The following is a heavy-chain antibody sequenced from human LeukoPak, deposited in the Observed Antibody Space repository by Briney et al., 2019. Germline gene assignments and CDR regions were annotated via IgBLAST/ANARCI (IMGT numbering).Heavy chain of an antibody. J-gene: IGHJ4*02. D-gene: IGHD3-10*01. V-gene: IGHV3-30-3*01. CDR2: ISYDGTNK. CDR1: GFTFSTYA. CDR3: AKGFYYYGSGD. Sequence: PGRSLRLSCTASGFTFSTYAMHWVRQAPGKGLEWVAVISYDGTNKYYADSMKGRFTISRDNSKNTVYLQMNSLRAEDTAVYYCAKGFYYYGSGDWGQGTLDTVSS.